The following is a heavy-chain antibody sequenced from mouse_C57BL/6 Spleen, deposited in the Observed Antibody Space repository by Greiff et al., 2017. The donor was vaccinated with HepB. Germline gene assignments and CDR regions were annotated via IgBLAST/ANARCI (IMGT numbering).Heavy chain of an antibody. V-gene: IGHV1-69*01. D-gene: IGHD2-2*01. J-gene: IGHJ1*03. CDR1: GYTFTSYW. CDR2: IDPSDSYT. Sequence: QVQLQQPGAELVMPGASVKLSCKASGYTFTSYWMHWVKQRPGQGLEWIGEIDPSDSYTNYNQKFKGKSTLTVDKSSSTAYMQLSSLTSEDSAVYYCASTMVTTRYFDVWGTGTTVTVSS. CDR3: ASTMVTTRYFDV.